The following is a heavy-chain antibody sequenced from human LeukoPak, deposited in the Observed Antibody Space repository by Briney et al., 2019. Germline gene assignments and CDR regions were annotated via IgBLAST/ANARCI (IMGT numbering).Heavy chain of an antibody. CDR2: IYRSGSS. V-gene: IGHV4-4*07. CDR1: GGSISSCY. J-gene: IGHJ4*02. D-gene: IGHD6-13*01. CDR3: ARGEQQLVPFDS. Sequence: SETLSLTCTVSGGSISSCYWSWIRHPAGKGLEWIGRIYRSGSSNYNPSLKSRVTMSVDTSKNQFSLKLSSVTAADTAVYYCARGEQQLVPFDSWGQGTLVTVPS.